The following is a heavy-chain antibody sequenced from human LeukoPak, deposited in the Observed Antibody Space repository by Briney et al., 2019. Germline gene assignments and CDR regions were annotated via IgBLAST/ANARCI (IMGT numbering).Heavy chain of an antibody. D-gene: IGHD6-19*01. CDR3: ARRYSSGWYFNY. J-gene: IGHJ4*02. CDR2: INHSGST. CDR1: GGSFSGYY. Sequence: PSGTLSLTCAVYGGSFSGYYWSWIRQPPGKGLEWIGEINHSGSTNYNPSLKSRVTISVDTSKNQSSLKLSSVTAADTAVYYCARRYSSGWYFNYWGQGTLVTVSS. V-gene: IGHV4-34*01.